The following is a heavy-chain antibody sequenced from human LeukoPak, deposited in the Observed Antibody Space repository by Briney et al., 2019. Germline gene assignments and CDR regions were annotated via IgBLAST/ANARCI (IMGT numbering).Heavy chain of an antibody. V-gene: IGHV3-21*01. CDR2: ISPSSSYI. Sequence: GGSLRLSCAASGFTFSSYSMNWVRQAPGKGLEWVSSISPSSSYIHYADSAKGRFTISRDDAKNSLYLQMSSLRAEDTAVYYCARVVTYYSDSGYALDFWGQGALVTVSA. D-gene: IGHD3-22*01. CDR1: GFTFSSYS. CDR3: ARVVTYYSDSGYALDF. J-gene: IGHJ4*02.